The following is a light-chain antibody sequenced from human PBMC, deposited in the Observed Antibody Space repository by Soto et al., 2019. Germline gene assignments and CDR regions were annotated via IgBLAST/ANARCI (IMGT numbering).Light chain of an antibody. CDR2: WAS. CDR1: QSVLHSSNNKDY. J-gene: IGKJ3*01. V-gene: IGKV4-1*01. CDR3: QQYYSTPFT. Sequence: DIVMTQSPDSLAVSLGERATIYCKSSQSVLHSSNNKDYLAWYQQKPGQSPKLLIYWASTRESGVPDRFSGSGSATEFTLTISSLQAEDVAVYDCQQYYSTPFTFGPGTKVDIK.